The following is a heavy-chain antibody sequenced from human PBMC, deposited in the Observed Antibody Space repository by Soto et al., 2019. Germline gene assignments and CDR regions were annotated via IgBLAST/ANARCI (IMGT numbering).Heavy chain of an antibody. D-gene: IGHD6-13*01. CDR3: ASEXGPEGYSSSWYANWFDP. CDR2: IIPIFGTA. J-gene: IGHJ5*02. Sequence: SVKVSCKASGGTFSSYAISWVRQAPGQGLEWMGGIIPIFGTANYAQKFQGRVTITADKSTSTAYMELCSLRSEDTAVYYCASEXGPEGYSSSWYANWFDPWGPGTLVTVSS. V-gene: IGHV1-69*06. CDR1: GGTFSSYA.